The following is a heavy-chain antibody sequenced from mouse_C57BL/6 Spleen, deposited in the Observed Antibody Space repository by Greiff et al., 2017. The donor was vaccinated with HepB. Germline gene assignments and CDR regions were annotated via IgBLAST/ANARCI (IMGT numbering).Heavy chain of an antibody. J-gene: IGHJ2*01. CDR1: GYAFSSYW. V-gene: IGHV1-80*01. D-gene: IGHD3-2*02. Sequence: VQLQQSGAELVKPGASVKISCKASGYAFSSYWMNWVKQRPGKGLEWIGQIYPGDGDTNYNGKFKGKATLTADKSSSTAYMQLSSLTSEDSAVYFCARLGSSGTFDYWGQGTTLTVSS. CDR2: IYPGDGDT. CDR3: ARLGSSGTFDY.